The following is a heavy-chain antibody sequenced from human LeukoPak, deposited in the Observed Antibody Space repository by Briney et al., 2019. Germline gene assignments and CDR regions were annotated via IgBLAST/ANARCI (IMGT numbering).Heavy chain of an antibody. Sequence: ASVKVSCKASGYTFTGYYMHWVRQAPGQGLEWMGWINPNINGTNYAQKFQGRVTMTGDRSISTAYMELSRLRSDDTAVYYCARERTPGSGYGVDYWGQGTVVTVSS. V-gene: IGHV1-2*02. CDR3: ARERTPGSGYGVDY. D-gene: IGHD6-25*01. J-gene: IGHJ4*02. CDR2: INPNINGT. CDR1: GYTFTGYY.